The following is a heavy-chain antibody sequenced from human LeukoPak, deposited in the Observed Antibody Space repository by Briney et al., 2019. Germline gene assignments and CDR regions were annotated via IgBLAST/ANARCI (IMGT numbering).Heavy chain of an antibody. Sequence: GWSLRLSCAASGFIFSSSAMRWVRQAPGKGLEWVSTISGSGDWTYYADSVKGRFTISRDNPKNTLFLHMNSLRAEDTAVYSCAKGYYGSGSYGWFDYWGKGTLGTVSS. J-gene: IGHJ4*02. CDR3: AKGYYGSGSYGWFDY. V-gene: IGHV3-23*01. CDR1: GFIFSSSA. CDR2: ISGSGDWT. D-gene: IGHD3-10*01.